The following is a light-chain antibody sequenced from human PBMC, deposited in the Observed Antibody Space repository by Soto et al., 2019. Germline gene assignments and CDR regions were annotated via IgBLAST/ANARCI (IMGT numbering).Light chain of an antibody. Sequence: QSAMTQPPSAAGSPGQSVTISCTGTSSDVGGYNYVSWYQQYPGKAPKLMIYEVSKRPSGVPDRFSGSKSGKTASLTVSGLHAEVESDYYCISYAGSKICVFGGGTKVTVL. J-gene: IGLJ3*02. V-gene: IGLV2-8*01. CDR2: EVS. CDR3: ISYAGSKICV. CDR1: SSDVGGYNY.